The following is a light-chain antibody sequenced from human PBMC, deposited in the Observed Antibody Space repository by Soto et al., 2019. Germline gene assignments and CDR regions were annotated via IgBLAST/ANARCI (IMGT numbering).Light chain of an antibody. CDR3: QQYNNWPPWT. V-gene: IGKV1-39*01. CDR2: AAS. J-gene: IGKJ1*01. Sequence: DIQMTQSPSSLSASVGDRVTITCRASQRISTYLNWYQQKPGKAPKLLIYAASSLQSGVPSRFSGSGSGTEFTLTISSLQSEDFAVYYCQQYNNWPPWTFGQGTKVDIK. CDR1: QRISTY.